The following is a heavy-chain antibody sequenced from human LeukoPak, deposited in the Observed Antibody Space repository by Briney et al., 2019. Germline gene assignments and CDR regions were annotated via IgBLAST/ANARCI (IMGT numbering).Heavy chain of an antibody. D-gene: IGHD2-2*01. V-gene: IGHV3-23*01. CDR2: ISGSGGST. Sequence: GGSLRLSCAASGFTFSSYAMSLVRQAPGKGLEWVSAISGSGGSTYYADSVKGRFTNSRDNSKNTLYLQMNSLRAEDTAVYYCAKGSCSSTSCLIFDYWGQGTLVTVSS. CDR1: GFTFSSYA. J-gene: IGHJ4*02. CDR3: AKGSCSSTSCLIFDY.